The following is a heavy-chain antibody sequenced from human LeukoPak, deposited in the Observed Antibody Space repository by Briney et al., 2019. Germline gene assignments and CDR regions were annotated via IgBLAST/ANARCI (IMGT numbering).Heavy chain of an antibody. CDR1: GFTFSSYW. V-gene: IGHV3-74*01. CDR2: INSDGSST. CDR3: AKDPPYDFWSGYQPNWFDP. Sequence: GGSLRLSCAASGFTFSSYWMHWVRQAPGKGLVWVSRINSDGSSTSHADSVKGRFTISRDNAKNTLYLQMNSLRAEDTAVYYCAKDPPYDFWSGYQPNWFDPWGQGTLVTVSS. D-gene: IGHD3-3*01. J-gene: IGHJ5*02.